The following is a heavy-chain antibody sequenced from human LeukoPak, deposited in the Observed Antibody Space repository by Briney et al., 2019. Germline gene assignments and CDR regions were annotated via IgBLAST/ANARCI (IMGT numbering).Heavy chain of an antibody. CDR2: INQDGGEI. CDR1: GFTFSSSW. CDR3: ARYGLGYSSSPDY. J-gene: IGHJ4*02. Sequence: GGSLRLSCAASGFTFSSSWMTWVRQAPGKGLEWVASINQDGGEIHYVDSVKGRFTISRDNAKNSLYLQMNSLRAEDTALYYCARYGLGYSSSPDYWGQGTLVTVSS. V-gene: IGHV3-7*03. D-gene: IGHD6-6*01.